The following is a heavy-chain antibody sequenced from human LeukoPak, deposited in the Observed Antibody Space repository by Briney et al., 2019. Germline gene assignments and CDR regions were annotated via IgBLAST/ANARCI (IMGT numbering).Heavy chain of an antibody. D-gene: IGHD6-19*01. CDR1: GFPFSTYA. CDR2: ISGSGAT. CDR3: AKDRPPGSGWYYFDY. V-gene: IGHV3-23*01. Sequence: PGGSLRLSCAASGFPFSTYAMSWVRQAPGKGLEWLSAISGSGATYYADSVKGRFTISRDNSKNTLYLQLNGLRAEDAAVYFCAKDRPPGSGWYYFDYWGQGTLVTVSS. J-gene: IGHJ4*02.